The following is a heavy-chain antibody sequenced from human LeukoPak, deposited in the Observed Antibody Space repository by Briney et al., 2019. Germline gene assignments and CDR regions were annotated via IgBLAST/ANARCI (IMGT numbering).Heavy chain of an antibody. CDR2: ISSSSSYI. J-gene: IGHJ4*02. CDR3: ARSTDFDWLFGSPFDY. Sequence: GGSLRLSCAASGFTFSSYSMNWVRQAPGKGLEWVSSISSSSSYIYYADSVKGRFTISRDNAKNSLYLQMNSLRAEDTAVYYCARSTDFDWLFGSPFDYWGQGTLVTVSS. D-gene: IGHD3-9*01. CDR1: GFTFSSYS. V-gene: IGHV3-21*01.